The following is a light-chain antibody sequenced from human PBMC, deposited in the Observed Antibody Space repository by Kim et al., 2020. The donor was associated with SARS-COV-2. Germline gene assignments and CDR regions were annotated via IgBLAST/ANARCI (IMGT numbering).Light chain of an antibody. CDR3: QHRINWPSA. V-gene: IGKV3-11*01. CDR2: DAS. J-gene: IGKJ1*01. CDR1: QSVSSF. Sequence: LSPGERATLSCRASQSVSSFLAWYQQRPGQAPRLLIYDASNRATGIPARFSGSGSGTDFTLTISSLEPEDFAVYYCQHRINWPSAFGQGTKVDIK.